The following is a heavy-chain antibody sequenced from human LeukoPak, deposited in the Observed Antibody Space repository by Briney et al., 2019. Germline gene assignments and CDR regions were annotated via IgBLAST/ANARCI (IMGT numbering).Heavy chain of an antibody. V-gene: IGHV4-30-4*01. CDR1: GGSISSGDYS. Sequence: SETLSLTCTVSGGSISSGDYSWSWIRQPPGKGLEWIGYIYYSGSTYYNPSLKSRVTISVDTSKNQFSLKLSSVTAADTAVYYCASDPIQLWPENWGQGTLVTVSS. J-gene: IGHJ4*02. D-gene: IGHD5-18*01. CDR3: ASDPIQLWPEN. CDR2: IYYSGST.